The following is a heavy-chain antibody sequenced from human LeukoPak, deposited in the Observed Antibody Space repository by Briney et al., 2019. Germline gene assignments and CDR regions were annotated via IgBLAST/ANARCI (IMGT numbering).Heavy chain of an antibody. Sequence: GGSLRLSCAASGFTFSSYWMSWVRQAPGKGLEWVANIKQDGSEKYYVDSVKGRFTISRDNAKNSLYLQMNSLRAEDTAVYYCAREGYCSGGSCYYFDYWGQGTLVTVSS. CDR2: IKQDGSEK. CDR3: AREGYCSGGSCYYFDY. CDR1: GFTFSSYW. D-gene: IGHD2-15*01. V-gene: IGHV3-7*01. J-gene: IGHJ4*02.